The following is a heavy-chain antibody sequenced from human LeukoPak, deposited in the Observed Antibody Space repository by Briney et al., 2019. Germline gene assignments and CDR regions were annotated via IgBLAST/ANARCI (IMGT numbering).Heavy chain of an antibody. D-gene: IGHD1-26*01. V-gene: IGHV3-23*01. CDR1: GFRFSDSG. J-gene: IGHJ4*02. Sequence: GGSLRLSCAASGFRFSDSGMNWVRQAPGKGLEWVSAISESGDTTFYADSVKGRFTTSRDNSKNTLYLQMNSLRPEDTAVYYCKVGSRTRAVAFDFWGQGTLVTVSS. CDR3: KVGSRTRAVAFDF. CDR2: ISESGDTT.